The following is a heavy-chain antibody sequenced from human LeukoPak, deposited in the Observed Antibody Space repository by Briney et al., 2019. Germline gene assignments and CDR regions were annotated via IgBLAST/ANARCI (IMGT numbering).Heavy chain of an antibody. Sequence: GALGLSFAASGFTFSSYAMSWVRRAPGKGLGWVSSISNSGGRTFYTDSVKGRFTISRDNSKITLYLQMNSLRAEDTAVYYCAKSYNGYESKPDYWGQGTLVTVSS. D-gene: IGHD5-12*01. CDR1: GFTFSSYA. CDR3: AKSYNGYESKPDY. J-gene: IGHJ4*02. V-gene: IGHV3-23*01. CDR2: ISNSGGRT.